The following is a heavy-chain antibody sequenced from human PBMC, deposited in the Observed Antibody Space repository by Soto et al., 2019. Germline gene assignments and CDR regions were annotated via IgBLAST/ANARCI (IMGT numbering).Heavy chain of an antibody. Sequence: PSETLSLTCAVYGGSLSGHYWNWVRQSPGKGLEWIGELSYRGGTDYNPSLKSRVTISVDTSKNQFSLNLNSVTAADMAVYYCARGGVRYLDWKGGKKHKNYFDPWGQGTLVTVSS. CDR3: ARGGVRYLDWKGGKKHKNYFDP. CDR1: GGSLSGHY. V-gene: IGHV4-34*01. J-gene: IGHJ5*02. CDR2: LSYRGGT. D-gene: IGHD3-9*01.